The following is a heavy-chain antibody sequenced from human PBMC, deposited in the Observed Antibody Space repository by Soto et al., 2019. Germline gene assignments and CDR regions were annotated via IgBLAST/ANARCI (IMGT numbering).Heavy chain of an antibody. D-gene: IGHD2-2*01. J-gene: IGHJ3*01. Sequence: QITLKESGPTLVKPTQTLTLTCTFSGFSLSADGVGVGWIRQPPGKALEWLALIYWDDDQRYSPSLKTRLTSTKXTXKDXVVLTMTNMDPVDTATYYCAHAYGGTSWPNDVFDVWGQGTVVTVSS. CDR3: AHAYGGTSWPNDVFDV. CDR2: IYWDDDQ. CDR1: GFSLSADGVG. V-gene: IGHV2-5*02.